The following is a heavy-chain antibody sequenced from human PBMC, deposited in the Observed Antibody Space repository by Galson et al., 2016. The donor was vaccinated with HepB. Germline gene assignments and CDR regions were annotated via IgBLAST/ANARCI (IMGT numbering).Heavy chain of an antibody. D-gene: IGHD3-10*01. CDR2: ISSRGGSAI. CDR1: GFTFSDYY. J-gene: IGHJ4*02. CDR3: AKEHYFGSGSYSDN. Sequence: SLRLSCAASGFTFSDYYMTWIRRAPGKGLGWVSSISSRGGSAIHYADSVKGRFTISRDNAKNSLFLQMNSLRAEDTAVYYCAKEHYFGSGSYSDNWGQGTLVTVSS. V-gene: IGHV3-11*01.